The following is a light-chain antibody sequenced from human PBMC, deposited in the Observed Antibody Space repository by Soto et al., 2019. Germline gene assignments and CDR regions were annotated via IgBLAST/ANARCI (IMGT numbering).Light chain of an antibody. V-gene: IGKV1-39*01. CDR1: QSISNY. J-gene: IGKJ1*01. CDR3: QQGYSISWT. Sequence: DIQMTQSPSSLSASVGDRVTITCRASQSISNYLNWYQQKPGKAPKSLIYAASNLQSGVPSRFSGSGSGTEFTLTISSLQPEDFATYYCQQGYSISWTFGQGTKVDIK. CDR2: AAS.